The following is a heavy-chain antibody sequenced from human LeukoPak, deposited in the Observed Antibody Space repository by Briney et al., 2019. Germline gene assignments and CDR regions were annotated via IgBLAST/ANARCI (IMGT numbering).Heavy chain of an antibody. Sequence: GGSLRLSCKASGSTFSSYAMSWVRQAPGKGLEWVSAISGSGGTTYYVDSVKGRFTISRDNFKNTLYLQMNSLRAEDTAVYYCAKVGWLRSRSSDDYWGQGTLVTVSS. V-gene: IGHV3-23*01. J-gene: IGHJ4*02. D-gene: IGHD5-12*01. CDR3: AKVGWLRSRSSDDY. CDR2: ISGSGGTT. CDR1: GSTFSSYA.